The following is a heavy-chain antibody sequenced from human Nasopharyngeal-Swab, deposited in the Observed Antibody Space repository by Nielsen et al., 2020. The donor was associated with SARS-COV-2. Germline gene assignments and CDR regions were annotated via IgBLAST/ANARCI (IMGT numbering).Heavy chain of an antibody. CDR2: IYHSGST. CDR1: GGSISSGGYY. V-gene: IGHV4-39*07. CDR3: ARVPEGYYYFDY. D-gene: IGHD6-13*01. J-gene: IGHJ4*02. Sequence: SETLSLTCTVSGGSISSGGYYWSWVRQPPGKGLEWIGEIYHSGSTNYNPSLKSRVTISVDKSKNQFSLKLSSVTAADTAVYYCARVPEGYYYFDYWGQGTLVTVSS.